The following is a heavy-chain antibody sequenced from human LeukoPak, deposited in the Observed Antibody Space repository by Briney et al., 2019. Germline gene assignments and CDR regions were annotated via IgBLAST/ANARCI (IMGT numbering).Heavy chain of an antibody. V-gene: IGHV1-8*01. Sequence: ASVKVSCKASGYTFTSYDINWVRQATGQGLEWMGWMNPNSGNTGYAQKFQGRVTMTRNTSISTAYMELSSLRSEDTAVYYCARDGSGSYTPGGWSDPWGQGTLVTVSS. J-gene: IGHJ5*02. CDR1: GYTFTSYD. D-gene: IGHD3-10*01. CDR3: ARDGSGSYTPGGWSDP. CDR2: MNPNSGNT.